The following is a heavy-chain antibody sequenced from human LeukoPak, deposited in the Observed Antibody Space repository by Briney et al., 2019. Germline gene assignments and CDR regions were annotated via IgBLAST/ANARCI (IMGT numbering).Heavy chain of an antibody. CDR1: GASISSSAYY. CDR2: IGGSNYYRGST. D-gene: IGHD6-19*01. CDR3: ARRYSSGWYLRRYFDY. Sequence: NPSETLSLTCTVSGASISSSAYYWGWIRQPPGKGLEWIGSIGGSNYYRGSTYYNPSLKSRVTIHVDTSKDQFSLKLSSVTAADTAVYYCARRYSSGWYLRRYFDYWGQGTLVTVSS. J-gene: IGHJ4*02. V-gene: IGHV4-39*01.